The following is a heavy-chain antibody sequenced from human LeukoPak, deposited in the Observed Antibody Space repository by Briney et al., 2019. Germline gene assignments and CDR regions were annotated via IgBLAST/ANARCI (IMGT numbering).Heavy chain of an antibody. V-gene: IGHV3-30*18. CDR3: VKRWTGTTIGQQGY. Sequence: GRSLRLSCAASGFTFSSYGMHWVRQAPGKGLEWVAVISYDGSNKYYADSVKGRFTISRDNSKNTLYLQMNSLRAEDMAVYYCVKRWTGTTIGQQGYWGQGTLVTVSS. J-gene: IGHJ4*02. CDR2: ISYDGSNK. D-gene: IGHD1-1*01. CDR1: GFTFSSYG.